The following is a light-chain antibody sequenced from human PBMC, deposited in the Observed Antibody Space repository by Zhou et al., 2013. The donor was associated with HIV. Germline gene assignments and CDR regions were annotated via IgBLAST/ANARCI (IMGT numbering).Light chain of an antibody. J-gene: IGKJ1*01. CDR3: LQDYSYPWA. CDR2: ATS. V-gene: IGKV1-6*01. CDR1: QNITNF. Sequence: IQLAQSPSYLSASAGDRVTITCRASQNITNFLNWYQHRPGNAPRLLVYATSTLPSGVPSRFSGSGSGTDFTLTISSLQPEDFATYYCLQDYSYPWAFGQGTKVE.